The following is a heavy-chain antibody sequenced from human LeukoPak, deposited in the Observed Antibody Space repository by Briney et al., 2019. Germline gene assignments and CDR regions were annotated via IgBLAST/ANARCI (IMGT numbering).Heavy chain of an antibody. D-gene: IGHD3-16*01. CDR2: ISYDGSNK. CDR1: GFTFSSYA. CDR3: ARGSYDSVWGTLGFDY. V-gene: IGHV3-30*04. J-gene: IGHJ4*02. Sequence: GGSLRLSCAASGFTFSSYAMHWVRQAPGKVLEWVAVISYDGSNKYYADSVKGRFTISRDNSKNTLYLQMNSLRVEDTAVYYCARGSYDSVWGTLGFDYWGQGTLVTVSS.